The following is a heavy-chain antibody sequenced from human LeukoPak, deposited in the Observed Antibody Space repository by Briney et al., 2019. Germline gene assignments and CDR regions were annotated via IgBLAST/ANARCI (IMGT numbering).Heavy chain of an antibody. CDR2: ISAYNGNT. CDR1: GYTFTSYG. Sequence: ASVKVSCKASGYTFTSYGISWVRQAPGQGLEWMGWISAYNGNTNYAQKLQGGVTMTTDTSTSTAYMELRSLRSDDTAVYYCARDGDYDFWSGASYYYYGMDVRGQGTTVTVSS. D-gene: IGHD3-3*01. J-gene: IGHJ6*02. CDR3: ARDGDYDFWSGASYYYYGMDV. V-gene: IGHV1-18*01.